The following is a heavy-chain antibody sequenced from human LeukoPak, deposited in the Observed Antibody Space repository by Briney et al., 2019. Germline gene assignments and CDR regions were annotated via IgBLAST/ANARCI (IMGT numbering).Heavy chain of an antibody. J-gene: IGHJ4*02. CDR1: GFTFSDYY. CDR2: ISGSGGST. D-gene: IGHD7-27*01. Sequence: GGSLRLSCAASGFTFSDYYMSWIRQAPGKGLEWVSAISGSGGSTYYADSVKGRFTISRDNSKNTPYLQMNSLRAEDTAVYYCAKWSANWGSPEYYFDYWGQGTLVTVSS. CDR3: AKWSANWGSPEYYFDY. V-gene: IGHV3-23*01.